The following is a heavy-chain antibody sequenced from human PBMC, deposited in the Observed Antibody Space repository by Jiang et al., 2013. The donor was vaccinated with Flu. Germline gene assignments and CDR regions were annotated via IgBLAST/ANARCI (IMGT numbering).Heavy chain of an antibody. CDR1: GGSISSGSYY. CDR2: IYTSGST. V-gene: IGHV4-61*02. J-gene: IGHJ4*02. CDR3: ARAGPIFYDFWSGYQEVPVDY. Sequence: GSGLVKPSQTLSLTCTVSGGSISSGSYYWSWIRQPAGKGLEWIGRIYTSGSTNYNPSLKSRVTISVDTSKNQFSLKLSSVTAADTAVYYCARAGPIFYDFWSGYQEVPVDYWGQGTLVTVSS. D-gene: IGHD3-3*01.